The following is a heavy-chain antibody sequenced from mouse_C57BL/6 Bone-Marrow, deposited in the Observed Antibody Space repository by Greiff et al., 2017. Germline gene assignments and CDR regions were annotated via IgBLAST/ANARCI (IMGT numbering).Heavy chain of an antibody. J-gene: IGHJ1*03. CDR2: FHPYNDDT. V-gene: IGHV1-47*01. Sequence: QVQLQQSGAELVKPGASVTMSCKASGYTFTTSPIAWMKQTHGQSLEWIGNFHPYNDDTKYNAKFKGKATLTVEKSSSTVYLERSRLTSDDSAVYYCARRITTVGYWYFDVWGTGTTVTVSS. CDR3: ARRITTVGYWYFDV. CDR1: GYTFTTSP. D-gene: IGHD1-1*01.